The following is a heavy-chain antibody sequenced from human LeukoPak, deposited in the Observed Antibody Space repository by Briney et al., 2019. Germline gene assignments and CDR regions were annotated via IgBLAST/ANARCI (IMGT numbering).Heavy chain of an antibody. CDR1: GGSISSSSYY. Sequence: VKPSETLFLTCTVSGGSISSSSYYWGWIRQPPGKGLEWIGSIYYSGSTYYNPSLKSQVTISVDTSKNQFSLKLSSVTAADTAVYYCAQQGLGGVGAFDIWGQGTMVTVSS. CDR3: AQQGLGGVGAFDI. J-gene: IGHJ3*02. V-gene: IGHV4-39*01. D-gene: IGHD2-8*02. CDR2: IYYSGST.